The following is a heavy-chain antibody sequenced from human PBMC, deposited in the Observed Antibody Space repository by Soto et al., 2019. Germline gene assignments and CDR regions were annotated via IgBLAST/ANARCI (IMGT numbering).Heavy chain of an antibody. CDR1: GGSISTGDYY. CDR3: ARVVKTRCYYYERRPQPSSFAY. D-gene: IGHD3-22*01. J-gene: IGHJ4*02. V-gene: IGHV4-30-4*01. CDR2: IYYSGST. Sequence: SETLSLTCTVSGGSISTGDYYWSWIRQPPGKGLQWIGYIYYSGSTHYNPSLKSRVTISVDTSKNQFSLKLNSVTAADTAVYYWARVVKTRCYYYERRPQPSSFAYWGQGAPRTGS.